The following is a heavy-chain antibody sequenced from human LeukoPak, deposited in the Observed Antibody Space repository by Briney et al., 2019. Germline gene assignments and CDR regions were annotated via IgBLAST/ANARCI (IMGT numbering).Heavy chain of an antibody. CDR2: LNWNGGST. CDR1: GFTFDDYG. V-gene: IGHV3-20*04. J-gene: IGHJ4*02. D-gene: IGHD1-14*01. CDR3: GRDRGTSTGTIDY. Sequence: GGSLRLSCAASGFTFDDYGMSWVRQARGKGLEGVSGLNWNGGSTVYADSVKGRFTISRDNAKNSLYLQMNSLRTEDTALYYCGRDRGTSTGTIDYWGQGTLVTVSS.